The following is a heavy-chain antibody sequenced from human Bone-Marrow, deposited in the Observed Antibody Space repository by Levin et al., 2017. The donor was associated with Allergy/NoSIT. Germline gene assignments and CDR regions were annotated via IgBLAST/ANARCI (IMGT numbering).Heavy chain of an antibody. CDR2: INTNNGNP. D-gene: IGHD1-1*01. J-gene: IGHJ1*01. V-gene: IGHV7-4-1*02. CDR3: AKDIARLSLQRRPGYFQH. Sequence: GESLKISCKPSGYTFTTYGLHWVRQAPGQGLEWMGWINTNNGNPANAQGFTGRFVFSLDTSVSTAYMQITNLQTEDTAMYYCAKDIARLSLQRRPGYFQHWGQGTLVTVSA. CDR1: GYTFTTYG.